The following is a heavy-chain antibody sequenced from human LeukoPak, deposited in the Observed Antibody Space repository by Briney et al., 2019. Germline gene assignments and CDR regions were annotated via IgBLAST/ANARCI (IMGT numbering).Heavy chain of an antibody. CDR1: GLTFSSYG. D-gene: IGHD3/OR15-3a*01. CDR3: AKDRRGFMDDFDY. J-gene: IGHJ4*02. CDR2: IRYDGSNK. Sequence: GGTLRLSCAASGLTFSSYGMHWVRQAPGKGLEWVAFIRYDGSNKYYADSVKGRFTISRDNSKNTLYLQMNSLRAEDTAVYYCAKDRRGFMDDFDYWGQGTLVTVSS. V-gene: IGHV3-30*02.